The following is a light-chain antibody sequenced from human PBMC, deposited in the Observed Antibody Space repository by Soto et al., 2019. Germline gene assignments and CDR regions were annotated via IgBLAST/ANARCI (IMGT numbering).Light chain of an antibody. Sequence: QAVVTQEPSLTVSPGGTVTLTCGSSTGTVTTGLYPYWFQQKPGQAPRTLIYDATNKHSWTPARFSASLLGGKAALTLSGAQPEDEADYYCLLVDSGVVVFSGGTKLTVL. CDR1: TGTVTTGLY. CDR3: LLVDSGVVV. V-gene: IGLV7-46*01. CDR2: DAT. J-gene: IGLJ2*01.